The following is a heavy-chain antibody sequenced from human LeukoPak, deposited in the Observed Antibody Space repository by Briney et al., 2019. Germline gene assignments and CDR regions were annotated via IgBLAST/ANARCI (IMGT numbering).Heavy chain of an antibody. CDR2: IWFDGSNK. V-gene: IGHV3-33*06. CDR1: GFTFSNYG. Sequence: GGSLRLSCAASGFTFSNYGMHWVRQAPGKGLEWVAVIWFDGSNKYYADSVKGRFTISRDNSKNTLYLQMNSLRAEDTAVYYCAKSGGSGSYYPDYFDYWGQGTLVTVSS. CDR3: AKSGGSGSYYPDYFDY. J-gene: IGHJ4*02. D-gene: IGHD3-10*01.